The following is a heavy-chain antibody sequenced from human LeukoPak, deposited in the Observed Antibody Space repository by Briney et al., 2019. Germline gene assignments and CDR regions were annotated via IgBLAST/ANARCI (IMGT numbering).Heavy chain of an antibody. V-gene: IGHV1-46*01. CDR1: GYTFTSYY. Sequence: GASVKVSCKASGYTFTSYYMHWVRQAPGQGLEWMGIINPSGGSTSYAQKFQGRVTMTRDTSTSTVYMELSSLRSEDTAVYYCAKTGTQNQGSYINWFDPWGQGTLVTVSS. CDR2: INPSGGST. J-gene: IGHJ5*02. D-gene: IGHD1-26*01. CDR3: AKTGTQNQGSYINWFDP.